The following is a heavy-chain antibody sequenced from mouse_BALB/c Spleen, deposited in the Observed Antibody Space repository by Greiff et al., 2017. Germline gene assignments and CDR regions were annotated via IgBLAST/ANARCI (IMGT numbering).Heavy chain of an antibody. J-gene: IGHJ2*01. V-gene: IGHV5-17*02. CDR1: GFTFSSFG. CDR3: ARGAATTRYFDY. D-gene: IGHD1-2*01. CDR2: ISSGSSTI. Sequence: EVQLVESGGGLVQPGGSRKLSCAASGFTFSSFGMHWLRQAPEKGLEWVAYISSGSSTIYYADTVKGRFTISRDNPKNTLFLQMTSLRSEDTAMYYCARGAATTRYFDYWGQGTTLTVSS.